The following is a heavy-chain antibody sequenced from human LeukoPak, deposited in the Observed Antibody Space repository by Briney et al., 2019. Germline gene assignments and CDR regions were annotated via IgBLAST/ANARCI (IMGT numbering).Heavy chain of an antibody. CDR1: GYTFTSYG. J-gene: IGHJ6*02. D-gene: IGHD3-9*01. Sequence: ASVKVSCKASGYTFTSYGISWVRQAPGQGLEWMGWISAYNGNTNYAQKLQGRVTMTTDTSTSTAYMELRSPRSDDTAVYYCARVSGESDILTGYYYYYGMDVWGQGTTVTVSS. CDR3: ARVSGESDILTGYYYYYGMDV. V-gene: IGHV1-18*01. CDR2: ISAYNGNT.